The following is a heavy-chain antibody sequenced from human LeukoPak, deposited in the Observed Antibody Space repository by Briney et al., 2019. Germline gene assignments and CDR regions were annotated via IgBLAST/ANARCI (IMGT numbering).Heavy chain of an antibody. Sequence: SETLSLTCAVYGGSFSGYYWSWIRQPPGKGLEWIGEINHSGSTNYNPSLKSRVTISVDTSKNQFSLKLSSVTAADTAVYYCAIRRDLSVLDAFDIWGQGTMVTVSS. CDR3: AIRRDLSVLDAFDI. J-gene: IGHJ3*02. CDR1: GGSFSGYY. V-gene: IGHV4-34*01. CDR2: INHSGST.